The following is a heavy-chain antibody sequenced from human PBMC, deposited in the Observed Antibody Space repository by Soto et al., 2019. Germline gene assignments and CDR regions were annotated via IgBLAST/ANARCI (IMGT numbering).Heavy chain of an antibody. V-gene: IGHV1-8*01. CDR2: MNPNSGNT. CDR1: GYTFTSYD. J-gene: IGHJ4*02. D-gene: IGHD3-3*01. Sequence: GASVKVSCKASGYTFTSYDINWVRQATGQGLEWMGWMNPNSGNTGYAQKFQGRVTMTRNTSISTAYMQLSSLRSEDTAVYYCARSVTIFGVVILDYWGQGTLVTVSS. CDR3: ARSVTIFGVVILDY.